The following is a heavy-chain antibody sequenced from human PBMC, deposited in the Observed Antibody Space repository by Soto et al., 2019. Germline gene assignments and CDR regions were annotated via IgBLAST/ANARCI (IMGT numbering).Heavy chain of an antibody. J-gene: IGHJ3*01. D-gene: IGHD3-9*01. V-gene: IGHV4-34*01. CDR3: ARVPCRYTPGYVFDV. CDR1: DVSLNNYY. CDR2: IGNGGYT. Sequence: VQLQQWGAGLLKTSETLSLTCSVSDVSLNNYYWAWIRQSPGKVLEWIGEIGNGGYTNYAPSLKSRFSMSAGTASSQFSLNLTSATAADTGLYFCARVPCRYTPGYVFDVGSQGTTVTVS.